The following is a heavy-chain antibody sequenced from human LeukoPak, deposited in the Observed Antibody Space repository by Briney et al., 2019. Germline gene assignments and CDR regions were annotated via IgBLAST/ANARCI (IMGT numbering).Heavy chain of an antibody. CDR3: AKDYYYYGSGSYYKESWYVGAFDI. CDR1: GFTFSSYS. CDR2: ISGDGGST. D-gene: IGHD3-10*01. Sequence: PGGSLRLSCAASGFTFSSYSMNWVRQAPGKGLEWVSLISGDGGSTYYADSVKGRFTISRDNSKNSLYLQMNSLRTEDTALYYCAKDYYYYGSGSYYKESWYVGAFDIWGQGTMVTVSS. J-gene: IGHJ3*02. V-gene: IGHV3-43*02.